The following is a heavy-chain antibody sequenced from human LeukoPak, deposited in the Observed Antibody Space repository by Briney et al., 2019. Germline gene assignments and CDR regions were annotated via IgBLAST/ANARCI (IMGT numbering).Heavy chain of an antibody. CDR3: ARIHSSGWYEYDY. CDR2: IYYSGST. D-gene: IGHD6-19*01. CDR1: GGSISSYY. Sequence: SETLSLTCTVSGGSISSYYWSWIRQLPGKGLEWIGYIYYSGSTNYNPSLKSRVAISVDTSKNQFSLKLSSVTAADTAVYYCARIHSSGWYEYDYWGQGTLVTVSS. J-gene: IGHJ4*02. V-gene: IGHV4-59*08.